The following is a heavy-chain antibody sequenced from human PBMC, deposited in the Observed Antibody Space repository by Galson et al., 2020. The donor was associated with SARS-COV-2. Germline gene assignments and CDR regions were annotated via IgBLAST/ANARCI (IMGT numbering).Heavy chain of an antibody. CDR2: IYHSGST. D-gene: IGHD6-13*01. CDR3: ARGYSSSWYFG. V-gene: IGHV4-38-2*01. CDR1: GYSISSGYY. Sequence: SETLSLTCAVSGYSISSGYYWGWIRQPPGKVLEWIGSIYHSGSTYYNPSLKSRVTISVDTSKNQFSLKLSSVTAADTAVYYCARGYSSSWYFGWGQGTLVTVSS. J-gene: IGHJ4*02.